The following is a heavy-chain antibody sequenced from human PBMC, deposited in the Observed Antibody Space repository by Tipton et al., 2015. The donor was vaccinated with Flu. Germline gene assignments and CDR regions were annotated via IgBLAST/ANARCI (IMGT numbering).Heavy chain of an antibody. Sequence: TLSLTCVVSGYSISSGFYWGWIRQPPGKGLEWIGSIHHSGTTYYNPSLSRISISIDTSKNQFSLKLTSVTAADTAVYYCARDHPPSITVFGEITDYFGMDVWGQGTTVTVSS. CDR2: IHHSGTT. J-gene: IGHJ6*02. CDR1: GYSISSGFY. V-gene: IGHV4-38-2*02. CDR3: ARDHPPSITVFGEITDYFGMDV. D-gene: IGHD3-3*01.